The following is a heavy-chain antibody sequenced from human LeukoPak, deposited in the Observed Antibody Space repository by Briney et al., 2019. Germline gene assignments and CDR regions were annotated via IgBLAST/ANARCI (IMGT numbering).Heavy chain of an antibody. CDR3: ASGDYLWGSYLGY. CDR2: IYYSGSA. D-gene: IGHD3-16*02. J-gene: IGHJ4*02. Sequence: PSETLSLTCSVSGGSISSYYWGWIRQPPGKGLEWIGSIYYSGSANFNPSLKSRVTISVDTSNNQFSLKLSSLTAADTAVYYCASGDYLWGSYLGYWGQGTLVTVSS. V-gene: IGHV4-39*01. CDR1: GGSISSYY.